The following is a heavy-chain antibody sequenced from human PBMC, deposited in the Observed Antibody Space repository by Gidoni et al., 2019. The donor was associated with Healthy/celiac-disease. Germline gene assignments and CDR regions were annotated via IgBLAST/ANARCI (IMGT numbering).Heavy chain of an antibody. J-gene: IGHJ5*02. CDR1: GGSISSSSYY. Sequence: QLQLQESGPGLVKPSETLSLTCTVSGGSISSSSYYWGWIRQPPGKGLEWIGGMYYSGSTYYNPSLKSRVTISVDTSKNQFSLKLSSVTAADTAVYYCARQSPYYDFWSGYGGWFDPWGQGTLVTVSS. D-gene: IGHD3-3*01. CDR3: ARQSPYYDFWSGYGGWFDP. V-gene: IGHV4-39*01. CDR2: MYYSGST.